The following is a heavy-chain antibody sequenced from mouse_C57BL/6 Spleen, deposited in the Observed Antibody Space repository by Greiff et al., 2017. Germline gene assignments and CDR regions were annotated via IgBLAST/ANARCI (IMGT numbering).Heavy chain of an antibody. CDR1: GYTFTDYY. D-gene: IGHD1-1*01. CDR3: ARRRVYGDYFDY. Sequence: VQLQQSGAELVRPGASVKLSCKASGYTFTDYYINWVKQRPGQGLEWIARIYPGSGNTYYNEKFKGKATLTAEKSSSTAYMQLSSLTSEDSAVYFCARRRVYGDYFDYWGQGTTLTVSS. J-gene: IGHJ2*01. CDR2: IYPGSGNT. V-gene: IGHV1-76*01.